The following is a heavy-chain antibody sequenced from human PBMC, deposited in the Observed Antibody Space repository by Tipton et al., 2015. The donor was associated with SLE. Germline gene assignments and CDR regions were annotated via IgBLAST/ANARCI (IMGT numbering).Heavy chain of an antibody. Sequence: TLSLTCTVSGGSISSYYWSWIRQPAGKGLEWIGRIYTTGSTNYNPSLKSRVTISVDTSKNQFSLKLSSVTAADTAVYYCAVDYGNYAHDAFDIWGQGTMVTVSS. CDR2: IYTTGST. V-gene: IGHV4-4*07. CDR3: AVDYGNYAHDAFDI. CDR1: GGSISSYY. D-gene: IGHD4-11*01. J-gene: IGHJ3*02.